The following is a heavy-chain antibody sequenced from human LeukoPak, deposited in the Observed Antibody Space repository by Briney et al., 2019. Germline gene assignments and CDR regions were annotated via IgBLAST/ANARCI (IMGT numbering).Heavy chain of an antibody. Sequence: ASVKVSCKASGYSFNDYYMHWLRQAPGQGLEWMGWINPKSGGTNFAHKFQGRVALTTDTSMSTAYMELSALRSDDTAVYYCARDFVGGGSAGGYWGQGTLVTVSS. V-gene: IGHV1-2*02. J-gene: IGHJ4*02. CDR1: GYSFNDYY. CDR2: INPKSGGT. CDR3: ARDFVGGGSAGGY. D-gene: IGHD3-10*01.